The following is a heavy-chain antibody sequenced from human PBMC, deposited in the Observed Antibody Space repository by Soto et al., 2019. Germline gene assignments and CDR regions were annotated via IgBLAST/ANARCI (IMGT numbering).Heavy chain of an antibody. J-gene: IGHJ6*02. V-gene: IGHV3-48*02. Sequence: SVRGRFTISRDNAKNSLNLQMNSLTEEDTAVYYCARDRSMVRGHSDYGVDVWGQGTTVTVSS. CDR3: ARDRSMVRGHSDYGVDV. D-gene: IGHD3-10*01.